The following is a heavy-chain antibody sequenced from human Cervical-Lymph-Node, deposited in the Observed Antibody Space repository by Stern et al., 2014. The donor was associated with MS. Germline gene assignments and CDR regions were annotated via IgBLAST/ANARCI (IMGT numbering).Heavy chain of an antibody. D-gene: IGHD4-17*01. CDR1: GYTFTNYG. J-gene: IGHJ4*02. V-gene: IGHV1-3*01. CDR2: INACLGNT. Sequence: QVQLQQSGAEMKKPGASVKVSCKASGYTFTNYGIHWVRQAPGQRLEWMGWINACLGNTNYSQKFHGRVTFTRDTSANTAYMDLSSLRSEDTAVYYCARRAVTTLDYWGQGTLVTVSS. CDR3: ARRAVTTLDY.